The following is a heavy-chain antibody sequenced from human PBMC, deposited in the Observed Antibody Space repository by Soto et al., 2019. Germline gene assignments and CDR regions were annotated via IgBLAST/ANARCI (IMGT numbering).Heavy chain of an antibody. V-gene: IGHV3-23*01. CDR3: AKAAATVTYTYYYYYYMDV. CDR2: ISGSGGST. CDR1: GFTFSSYA. J-gene: IGHJ6*03. Sequence: GGSLRLSCAASGFTFSSYAMSWVRQAPGKGLEWVSAISGSGGSTYYADSVKGRFTISRDNSKNTLYLQMNSLRAEDTAVYYCAKAAATVTYTYYYYYYMDVWGKGTTVTVSS. D-gene: IGHD4-17*01.